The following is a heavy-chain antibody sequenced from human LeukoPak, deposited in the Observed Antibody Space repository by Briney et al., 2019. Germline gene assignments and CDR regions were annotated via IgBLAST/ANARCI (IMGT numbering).Heavy chain of an antibody. J-gene: IGHJ2*01. Sequence: NASKTLSLTCTVSGGSISSGSYYWSWIRQPAGKGLEWIGYIYYSGSTNYNPSLKSRVTISVDTSKNQFSLKLSSVTAADTAVYYCARLTYYYDSSGSDLWGRGTLVTVSS. V-gene: IGHV4-61*10. CDR1: GGSISSGSYY. CDR2: IYYSGST. CDR3: ARLTYYYDSSGSDL. D-gene: IGHD3-22*01.